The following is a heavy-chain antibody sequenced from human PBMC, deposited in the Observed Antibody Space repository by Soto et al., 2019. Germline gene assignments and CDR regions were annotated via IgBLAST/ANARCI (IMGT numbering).Heavy chain of an antibody. Sequence: GGSLRLSCGASGFSVKRYWMHWVRQAPGKGLVWLSRFGGDENYTDYADSVRGRFTISRDIAKNTIYLQMNSLRAEDTAVYYCGKGKELGVVRYGLDAWGQGTTVTVSS. CDR2: FGGDENYT. D-gene: IGHD3-3*01. J-gene: IGHJ6*02. CDR1: GFSVKRYW. CDR3: GKGKELGVVRYGLDA. V-gene: IGHV3-74*01.